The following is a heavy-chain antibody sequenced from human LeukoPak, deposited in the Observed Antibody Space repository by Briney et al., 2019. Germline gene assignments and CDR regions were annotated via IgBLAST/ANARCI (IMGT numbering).Heavy chain of an antibody. CDR3: ARVKGMRYYYGSGTQRGAFDY. J-gene: IGHJ4*02. CDR2: IYSSGSI. Sequence: SQTLSLTCTVTGGSISSGSYYWSWIRQPAGKGLEWIGRIYSSGSINYNPSLKSRVTVSVDTSKNQFSLKVNSVTAADTAVYYCARVKGMRYYYGSGTQRGAFDYWGQGTLVTVSS. D-gene: IGHD3-10*01. CDR1: GGSISSGSYY. V-gene: IGHV4-61*02.